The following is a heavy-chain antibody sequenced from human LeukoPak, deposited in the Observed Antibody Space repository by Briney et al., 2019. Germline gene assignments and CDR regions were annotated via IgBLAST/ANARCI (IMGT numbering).Heavy chain of an antibody. CDR2: INPNSGGT. D-gene: IGHD6-6*01. Sequence: GASVKVSCKASGYTFTGYYMHWVRQAPRQGLEWMGRINPNSGGTNYAQKFQGRVTMTRDTSISTAYMELSRLRSDDTAVYYCARDDSSSYYFDYWGQGTLVTVSS. V-gene: IGHV1-2*06. CDR1: GYTFTGYY. CDR3: ARDDSSSYYFDY. J-gene: IGHJ4*02.